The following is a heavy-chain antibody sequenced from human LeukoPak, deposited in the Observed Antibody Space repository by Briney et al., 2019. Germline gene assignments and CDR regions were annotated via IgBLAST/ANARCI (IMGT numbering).Heavy chain of an antibody. CDR2: IYPGDSDN. CDR1: GYSFTSYW. J-gene: IGHJ4*02. Sequence: GESLKISCKGSGYSFTSYWIGWVRQMPGKGLEWMGIIYPGDSDNRYSPSFQGQVTISADKSISTAYLQWSSLKASDTAMYYCARLADCSGGSCAYDYWGQGTLVTVSS. CDR3: ARLADCSGGSCAYDY. V-gene: IGHV5-51*01. D-gene: IGHD2-15*01.